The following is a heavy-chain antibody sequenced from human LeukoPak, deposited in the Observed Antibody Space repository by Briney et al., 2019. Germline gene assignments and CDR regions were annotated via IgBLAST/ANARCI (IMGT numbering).Heavy chain of an antibody. D-gene: IGHD4-23*01. CDR2: ISGSGGST. V-gene: IGHV3-23*01. Sequence: PGGPLSLSCAASGFTFSSYAMSWVRQAPGKGREWVSAISGSGGSTYYADSVKGRFTISRDNSKNTLYLQMNSLRAEDTAVYYCARDRYGGRAYYMDVWGKGTTVTVSS. CDR3: ARDRYGGRAYYMDV. CDR1: GFTFSSYA. J-gene: IGHJ6*03.